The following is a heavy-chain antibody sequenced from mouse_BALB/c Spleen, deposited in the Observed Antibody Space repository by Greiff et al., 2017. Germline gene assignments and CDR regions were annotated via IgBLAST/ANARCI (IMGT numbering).Heavy chain of an antibody. V-gene: IGHV1-7*01. Sequence: VQLVESGAELAKPGASVKMSCKASGYTFTSYWMHWVKQRPGQGLEWIGYINPSTGYTEYNQKFKDKATLTADRSSSTAYMQLSSLTSEDSAVYYCARGANWDVAYWGQGTLVTVSA. D-gene: IGHD4-1*01. J-gene: IGHJ3*01. CDR3: ARGANWDVAY. CDR2: INPSTGYT. CDR1: GYTFTSYW.